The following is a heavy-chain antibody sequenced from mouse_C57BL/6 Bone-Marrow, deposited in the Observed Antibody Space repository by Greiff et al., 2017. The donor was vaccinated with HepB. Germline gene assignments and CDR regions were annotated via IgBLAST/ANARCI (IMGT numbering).Heavy chain of an antibody. V-gene: IGHV7-1*01. D-gene: IGHD3-3*01. CDR3: EREGELTPFAY. CDR2: SRNKANDYTT. CDR1: GFTFSDFY. J-gene: IGHJ3*01. Sequence: EVKLVESGGGLVQSGRSLRLSCATSGFTFSDFYMEWVRQAPGKGLEWIAASRNKANDYTTEYSASVKGRFIVSRDTSQSILYLQMNALRAEDTAIYYCEREGELTPFAYWGQGTLVTVSA.